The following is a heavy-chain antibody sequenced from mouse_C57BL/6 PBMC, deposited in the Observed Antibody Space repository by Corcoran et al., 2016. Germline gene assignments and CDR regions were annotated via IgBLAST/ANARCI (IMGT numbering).Heavy chain of an antibody. CDR3: MRYGSSYWYFDV. CDR2: INSDGSAI. V-gene: IGHV11-2*01. J-gene: IGHJ1*03. D-gene: IGHD1-1*01. Sequence: EVQLLETGGGLVQPGGSRGFSCEGSGFTFSGFWMSWVRQTPGKTLEWIGDINSDGSAINYAPSIKDRFTIFRNNDKSTLYLQMSNLRSEDTATYFWMRYGSSYWYFDVWGTGTTVTVSS. CDR1: GFTFSGFW.